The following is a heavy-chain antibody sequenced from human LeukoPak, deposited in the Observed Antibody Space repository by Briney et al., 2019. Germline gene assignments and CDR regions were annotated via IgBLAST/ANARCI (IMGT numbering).Heavy chain of an antibody. Sequence: KSSETLSVTCTVSGGSISSYYWSWIRQPPGKGLEWIGYIYYSGSTNYNPSLKSRVTISVDTSKNQFSLKLSSVTAADTAVYYCARYVWGSYPTFEDYWGQGTLVTVSS. D-gene: IGHD3-16*02. CDR1: GGSISSYY. V-gene: IGHV4-59*01. J-gene: IGHJ4*02. CDR3: ARYVWGSYPTFEDY. CDR2: IYYSGST.